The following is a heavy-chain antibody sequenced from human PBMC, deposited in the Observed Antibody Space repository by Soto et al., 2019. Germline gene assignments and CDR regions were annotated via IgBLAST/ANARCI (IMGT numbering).Heavy chain of an antibody. D-gene: IGHD3-10*01. CDR1: GYTLTELS. CDR3: ATVECHQNGFFFRGLRY. V-gene: IGHV1-24*01. J-gene: IGHJ4*02. Sequence: GASVKVSCKVSGYTLTELSMHWVRQAPGKGLEWMGGFDPEDGETIYAQKFQGRVTMTEDTSTDTAYMELSSLRSEDTAVYYCATVECHQNGFFFRGLRYRGQGNLVTVSS. CDR2: FDPEDGET.